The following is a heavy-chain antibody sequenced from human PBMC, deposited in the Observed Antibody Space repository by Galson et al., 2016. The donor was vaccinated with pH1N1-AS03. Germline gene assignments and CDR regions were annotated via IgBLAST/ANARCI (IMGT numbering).Heavy chain of an antibody. J-gene: IGHJ6*02. CDR1: GYTFTSYG. CDR2: ISPYNGRT. CDR3: AREFCSGGSCYDYFYYAVDV. V-gene: IGHV1-18*01. D-gene: IGHD2-15*01. Sequence: SVKVSCKASGYTFTSYGIGWVRQAPGQGLEWMGWISPYNGRTEYAPKLQGGVTMTTDKSTSTAYLELRSLISDDTAMYYCAREFCSGGSCYDYFYYAVDVGGQVTTVTFSS.